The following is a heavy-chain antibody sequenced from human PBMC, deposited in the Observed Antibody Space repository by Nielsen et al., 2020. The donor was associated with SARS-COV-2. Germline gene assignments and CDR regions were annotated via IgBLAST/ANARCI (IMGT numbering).Heavy chain of an antibody. Sequence: SETLSLTCTVSGGSISSSSYYWGWIRQPPGKGLEWIGSIYYSGSTYYNPSLKSRVTISVDTSKNQFSLKLSSVTAADTAAYYCARRLVVTAQIRWYFDLWGRGTLVTVSS. J-gene: IGHJ2*01. CDR2: IYYSGST. CDR1: GGSISSSSYY. CDR3: ARRLVVTAQIRWYFDL. V-gene: IGHV4-39*01. D-gene: IGHD2-21*02.